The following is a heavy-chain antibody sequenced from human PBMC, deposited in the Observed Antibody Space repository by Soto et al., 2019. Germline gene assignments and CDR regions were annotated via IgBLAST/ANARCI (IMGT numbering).Heavy chain of an antibody. CDR2: INHSGST. V-gene: IGHV4-34*01. CDR3: ARLETGSSGYYPAFDI. D-gene: IGHD3-22*01. Sequence: SETLSLTCAVYGGSFSGYYWSWIRQPPGKGLEWIGEINHSGSTNYNPSLKSRVTISVDTSKNQFSLKLSSVTAADTAVYYCARLETGSSGYYPAFDIWGQGTMVTVSS. CDR1: GGSFSGYY. J-gene: IGHJ3*02.